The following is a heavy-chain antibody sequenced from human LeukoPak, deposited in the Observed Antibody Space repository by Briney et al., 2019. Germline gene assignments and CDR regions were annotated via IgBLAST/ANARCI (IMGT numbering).Heavy chain of an antibody. CDR3: TSPSLTIFDY. V-gene: IGHV3-48*03. Sequence: GGSLRLSCVASGFVFDSYEMNWVRQAPGKGLEWVSYISSTGSTIYYADSVKGRFTVSRDNAKHSIYLRMNSLRAEDTAAYYCTSPSLTIFDYRGQGTLVTVSS. CDR1: GFVFDSYE. D-gene: IGHD3-3*01. J-gene: IGHJ4*02. CDR2: ISSTGSTI.